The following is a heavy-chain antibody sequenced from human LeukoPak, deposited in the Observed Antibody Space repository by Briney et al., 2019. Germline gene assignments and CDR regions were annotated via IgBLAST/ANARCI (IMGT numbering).Heavy chain of an antibody. V-gene: IGHV3-48*01. D-gene: IGHD1-20*01. CDR2: ISSSSHTM. J-gene: IGHJ3*01. CDR1: GFTFSSYS. CDR3: ARAYGKWDDVYFYAFDL. Sequence: GGSLRLSCAASGFTFSSYSMNWVRQAPGKGLDGVSYISSSSHTMYYADSVKGRFRISRDNAKNSLYLHMNSLRAEDTALYYCARAYGKWDDVYFYAFDLWGQRTMVTVSS.